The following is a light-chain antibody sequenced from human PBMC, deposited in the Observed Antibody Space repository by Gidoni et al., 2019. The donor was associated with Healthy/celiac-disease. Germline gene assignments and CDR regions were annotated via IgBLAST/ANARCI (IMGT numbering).Light chain of an antibody. CDR3: SSYTSSSTLV. CDR2: DVS. CDR1: SSDVRGYNY. Sequence: QSALTQPASVSWSPGPSITISCTGTSSDVRGYNYVSWYQQHPGKAPNLMIYDVSNRPSGVSNRFSGSKSGNTASLTISGLQAEDEADYYCSSYTSSSTLVFGGGTKLTVL. V-gene: IGLV2-14*01. J-gene: IGLJ2*01.